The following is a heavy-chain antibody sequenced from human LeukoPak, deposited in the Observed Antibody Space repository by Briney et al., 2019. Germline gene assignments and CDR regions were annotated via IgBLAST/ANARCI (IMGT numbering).Heavy chain of an antibody. CDR3: AKDRIAAAGTFDY. CDR2: IRYDGSNK. D-gene: IGHD6-13*01. V-gene: IGHV3-30*02. Sequence: AGGSLRLSCVASGFTFSSYGMHWVRQAPGKGLEWVAFIRYDGSNKYYADSVKGRFTISRDNSKNTLYLQMNSLRAEDTAVYYCAKDRIAAAGTFDYWGQGTLVTVSS. CDR1: GFTFSSYG. J-gene: IGHJ4*02.